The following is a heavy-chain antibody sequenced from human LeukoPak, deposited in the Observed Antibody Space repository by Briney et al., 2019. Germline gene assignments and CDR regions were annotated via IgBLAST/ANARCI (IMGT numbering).Heavy chain of an antibody. D-gene: IGHD4-17*01. Sequence: SETLSLTCAVYGGSFSGYYWSWIRQPPGKGLEWIGEINHSGSTNYNPSLKSRVTISVDTSKNQFSLKLSSVTAADTAVYYCATLGGAYGTSNWFDPWGQGTLVTVSS. CDR3: ATLGGAYGTSNWFDP. CDR1: GGSFSGYY. V-gene: IGHV4-34*01. J-gene: IGHJ5*02. CDR2: INHSGST.